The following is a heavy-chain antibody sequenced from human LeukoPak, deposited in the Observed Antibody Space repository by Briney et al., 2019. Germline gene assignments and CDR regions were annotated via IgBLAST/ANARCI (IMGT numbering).Heavy chain of an antibody. J-gene: IGHJ4*02. CDR2: ITSSGSTI. V-gene: IGHV3-11*04. Sequence: GGSLRLSCAASGFTFSDYYMSWVRQAPGKRLQWLSYITSSGSTIYYADSVKGRFTISRDNARNSLYLQMNSLRAEDTAVYYCATSSGYYANYFDFWGQGTLVTVSS. CDR1: GFTFSDYY. CDR3: ATSSGYYANYFDF. D-gene: IGHD3-22*01.